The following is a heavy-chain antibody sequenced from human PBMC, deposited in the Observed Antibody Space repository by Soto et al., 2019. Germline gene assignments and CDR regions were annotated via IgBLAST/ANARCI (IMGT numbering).Heavy chain of an antibody. CDR1: GGPISNYY. D-gene: IGHD2-2*01. J-gene: IGHJ6*02. V-gene: IGHV4-4*07. Sequence: QVQLQESGPGLVRPSETLYLICNVSGGPISNYYWSWVRQPAGKGLEWVGGIYSDGATNYSPSLKSRVFMSLDMSGNQFSLQLNSVTAADTAVYYCSRVGCSNSNCQTRGMDVWGQGTTVTVSS. CDR2: IYSDGAT. CDR3: SRVGCSNSNCQTRGMDV.